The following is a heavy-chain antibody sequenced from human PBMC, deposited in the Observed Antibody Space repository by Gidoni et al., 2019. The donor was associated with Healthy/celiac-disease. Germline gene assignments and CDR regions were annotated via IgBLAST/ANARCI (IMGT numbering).Heavy chain of an antibody. Sequence: EVQLVESGGGLVQPGGSLRLSCAASGFTFSSYWMSWVRQAPGKGLEWVANIKQDGSEKYYVDSVKGRFTISRDNAKNSLYLQMNSLRAEDTAVYYCARQGQAYCGGDCSDFDYWGQGTLVTVSS. CDR3: ARQGQAYCGGDCSDFDY. J-gene: IGHJ4*02. D-gene: IGHD2-21*02. V-gene: IGHV3-7*03. CDR2: IKQDGSEK. CDR1: GFTFSSYW.